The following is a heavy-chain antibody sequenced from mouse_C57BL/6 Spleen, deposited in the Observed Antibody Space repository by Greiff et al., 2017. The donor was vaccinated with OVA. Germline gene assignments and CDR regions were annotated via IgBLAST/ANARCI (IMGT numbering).Heavy chain of an antibody. CDR1: GYSITSGYY. CDR3: ARGGLGLFAY. D-gene: IGHD2-4*01. J-gene: IGHJ3*01. CDR2: ISYDGSN. V-gene: IGHV3-6*01. Sequence: VQLQQSGPGLVKPSQSLSLTCSVTGYSITSGYYWNWIRQFPGNKLEWMGYISYDGSNNYNPSLKNRISITRDTSKNQFFLKLNSVTTEDTATYYCARGGLGLFAYWGQGTLVTVSA.